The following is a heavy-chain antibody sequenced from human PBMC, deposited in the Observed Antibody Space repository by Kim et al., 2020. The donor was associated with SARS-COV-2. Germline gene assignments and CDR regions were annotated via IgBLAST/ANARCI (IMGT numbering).Heavy chain of an antibody. CDR1: GFTFSSYA. CDR3: ARDWRSSGGYFDL. Sequence: GGSLRLSCAASGFTFSSYAMHWVRQAPGKGLEWVAVISYDGSNKYYADSVKGRFTISRDNSKNTLYLQMNSLRAEDTAVYYCARDWRSSGGYFDLWGRGTLVTVSS. D-gene: IGHD6-25*01. V-gene: IGHV3-30*04. J-gene: IGHJ2*01. CDR2: ISYDGSNK.